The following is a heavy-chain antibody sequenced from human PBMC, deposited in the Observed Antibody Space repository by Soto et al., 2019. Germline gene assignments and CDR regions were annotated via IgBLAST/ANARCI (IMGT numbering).Heavy chain of an antibody. Sequence: EVQLVETGGGLIQPGGSLRLSCAASGFTVSSNYMSWVRQAPGKGLEWVSVIYSGGSTYYADSVKGRFTISRDNSKNTLYLQRNSLRAEDTAVYYCARDKGSYSSGWYYYYGMDVWGQGTKVTVSS. J-gene: IGHJ6*02. CDR2: IYSGGST. CDR1: GFTVSSNY. CDR3: ARDKGSYSSGWYYYYGMDV. D-gene: IGHD6-19*01. V-gene: IGHV3-53*02.